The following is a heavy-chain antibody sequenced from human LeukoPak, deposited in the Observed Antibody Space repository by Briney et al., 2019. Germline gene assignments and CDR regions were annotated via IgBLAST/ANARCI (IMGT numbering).Heavy chain of an antibody. CDR1: GYTFTAYY. D-gene: IGHD6-6*01. Sequence: ASVKVSCKASGYTFTAYYLHWVRQAPGQGPEWMGWLNPKTGGTNYAQKFQGRVTMTRDASITTAYMELTSLRTDDTAVYYCVRGADSSSSAWSQGTLVTVSS. CDR3: VRGADSSSSA. CDR2: LNPKTGGT. J-gene: IGHJ4*02. V-gene: IGHV1-2*02.